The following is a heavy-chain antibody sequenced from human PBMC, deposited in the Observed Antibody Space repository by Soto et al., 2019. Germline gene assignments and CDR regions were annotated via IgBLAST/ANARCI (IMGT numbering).Heavy chain of an antibody. CDR1: GYTFSSYY. J-gene: IGHJ4*02. CDR2: IDPSSGRT. CDR3: AREMATIRGVYFDY. V-gene: IGHV1-46*01. Sequence: EASVKVSCKASGYTFSSYYMHWVRQAPGQGLEWMGIIDPSSGRTNYAQKFQDRVTMTRDTSTNTFYMGLSSLRSEDTAVYYCAREMATIRGVYFDYWGQGTLVTVSS. D-gene: IGHD5-12*01.